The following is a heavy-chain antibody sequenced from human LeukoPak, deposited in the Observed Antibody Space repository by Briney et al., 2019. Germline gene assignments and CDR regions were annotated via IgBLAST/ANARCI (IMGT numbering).Heavy chain of an antibody. V-gene: IGHV1-2*02. CDR1: GYTFTAYY. CDR3: ARTPDYSVTT. CDR2: IDPNSGGT. D-gene: IGHD4-11*01. Sequence: ASVKVSCKVSGYTFTAYYMHWVRQAPGQGLEWMGRIDPNSGGTIYVRKFQGRVAMTRDTSISTAYMELSRLTSDDTAVYYCARTPDYSVTTWGQGTLVTVSS. J-gene: IGHJ5*02.